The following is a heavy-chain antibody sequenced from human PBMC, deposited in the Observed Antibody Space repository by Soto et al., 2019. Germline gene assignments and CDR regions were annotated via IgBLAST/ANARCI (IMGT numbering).Heavy chain of an antibody. CDR1: GFTFSSYA. J-gene: IGHJ4*02. CDR2: ISGSGGST. D-gene: IGHD4-17*01. Sequence: EVQLLESGGGLVQPGGALRLSCAASGFTFSSYAMSWVRQAPGKGLEWVSAISGSGGSTYYADSVKGRFTISRDNSKTTLYLQMNSLGAEDTAVYHCAGGGVTTRPVDYWGQGTVVTVSS. CDR3: AGGGVTTRPVDY. V-gene: IGHV3-23*01.